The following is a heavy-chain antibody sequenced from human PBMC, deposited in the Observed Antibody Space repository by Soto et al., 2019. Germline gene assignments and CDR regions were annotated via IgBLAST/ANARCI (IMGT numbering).Heavy chain of an antibody. V-gene: IGHV3-23*01. Sequence: LRLSCAASGFTFSSYAMSWVRQAPGKGLEWVSAISGSGGSTYYTDSVKGRFTISRDNSKNTLYLQLNSLRAEDTAVYYCAKDDSGGNYYDSSGYYYGSRGDFDYWGQGTLVTVSS. CDR3: AKDDSGGNYYDSSGYYYGSRGDFDY. J-gene: IGHJ4*02. CDR1: GFTFSSYA. D-gene: IGHD3-22*01. CDR2: ISGSGGST.